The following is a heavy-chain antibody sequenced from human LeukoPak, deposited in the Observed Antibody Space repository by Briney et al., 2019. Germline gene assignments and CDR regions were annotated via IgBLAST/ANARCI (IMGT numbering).Heavy chain of an antibody. Sequence: PGGSLRLSCAASGFTFSRYAVRWVRQAPGRGLEWVSDNDSGGGTTYYVESVKGRFPISRDNSKDTVYLQMNSQRGGDRAVYLCASGAALLCFGQLSPAAAFDIWGERTMLTVSS. V-gene: IGHV3-23*01. CDR1: GFTFSRYA. CDR2: NDSGGGTT. D-gene: IGHD3-10*01. CDR3: ASGAALLCFGQLSPAAAFDI. J-gene: IGHJ3*02.